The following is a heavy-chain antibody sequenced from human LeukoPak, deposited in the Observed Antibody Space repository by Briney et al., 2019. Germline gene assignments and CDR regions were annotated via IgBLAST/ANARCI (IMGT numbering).Heavy chain of an antibody. CDR2: IYYSGST. J-gene: IGHJ4*02. V-gene: IGHV4-31*03. Sequence: SETLSLTCTVSGGSISSGGYYWSWIRQHPGKGLEWIGYIYYSGSTYYNPSLKSRVTISVDTSKNQFSLKLSSVTAADTAVYYCARIRLHYCDYWGQGTLVTVSS. CDR1: GGSISSGGYY. CDR3: ARIRLHYCDY.